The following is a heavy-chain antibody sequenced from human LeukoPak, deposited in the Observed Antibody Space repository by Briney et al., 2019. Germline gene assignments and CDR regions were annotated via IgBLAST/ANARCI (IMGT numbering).Heavy chain of an antibody. D-gene: IGHD6-19*01. Sequence: PGGSLRLSCAASGFTFSSHWMHWVRQAPGKGLVWVSRINSDGSSTDYADSVKGRFTISRDNTKNTLYLQMNSLRAEDTAVYYCAKVSGWPNDAFDIWGQGTMVTVSS. J-gene: IGHJ3*02. CDR3: AKVSGWPNDAFDI. CDR1: GFTFSSHW. CDR2: INSDGSST. V-gene: IGHV3-74*01.